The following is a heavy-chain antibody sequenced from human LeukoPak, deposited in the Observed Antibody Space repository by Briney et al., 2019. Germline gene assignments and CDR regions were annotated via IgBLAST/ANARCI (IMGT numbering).Heavy chain of an antibody. CDR3: IAVAGMNAFDI. J-gene: IGHJ3*02. CDR1: GYTFTDYY. D-gene: IGHD6-19*01. Sequence: GASVKVSCKASGYTFTDYYIHWVRQAPGQGLEWMGWINPNSGDTNYAQKLQGRVTMTRDTSISTAYMELSRLRSDDTAVYYCIAVAGMNAFDIWGQGTMVTVSS. CDR2: INPNSGDT. V-gene: IGHV1-2*02.